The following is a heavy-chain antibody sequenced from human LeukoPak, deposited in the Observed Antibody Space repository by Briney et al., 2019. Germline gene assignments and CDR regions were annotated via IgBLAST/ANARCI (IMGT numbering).Heavy chain of an antibody. V-gene: IGHV3-53*01. D-gene: IGHD7-27*01. CDR2: IYSCGST. J-gene: IGHJ1*01. Sequence: GGSLRLSFAASGFTDSSSYMSWVGRAPWKGLDGVSVIYSCGSTYYADSVKGRFTISRDNSKNTLYLQMTSLRAEHTAVYYCASPGVAGLIQHSGQGTLVTVSS. CDR3: ASPGVAGLIQH. CDR1: GFTDSSSY.